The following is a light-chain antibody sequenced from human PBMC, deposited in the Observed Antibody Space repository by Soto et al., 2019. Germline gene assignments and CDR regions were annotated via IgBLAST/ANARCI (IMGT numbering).Light chain of an antibody. CDR1: ASTIGRNY. V-gene: IGLV1-47*01. CDR2: RNS. CDR3: AAWDDNLSGFYV. Sequence: QSVLTQSPSASGTPGQRVTSSCSGSASTIGRNYVYWYQQLPGTAPKLLIYRNSLRPSGVPDRFSGSKSGTSASLAISGLRSEDEADYYCAAWDDNLSGFYVFGDGSKVTV. J-gene: IGLJ1*01.